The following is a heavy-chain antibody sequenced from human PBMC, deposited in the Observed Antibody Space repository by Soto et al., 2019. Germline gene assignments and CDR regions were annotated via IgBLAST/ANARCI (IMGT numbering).Heavy chain of an antibody. Sequence: SVKVSCKASGGTFSSYAISCVRQAPGQGLEWMGGIIPIFGTANYAQKFQGRVTITADESTSTAYMELSSLRSEDTAVYYCARDGYGSGSYYKAPQIYGMDVWGQGTTVTVSS. CDR1: GGTFSSYA. J-gene: IGHJ6*02. CDR3: ARDGYGSGSYYKAPQIYGMDV. V-gene: IGHV1-69*13. D-gene: IGHD3-10*01. CDR2: IIPIFGTA.